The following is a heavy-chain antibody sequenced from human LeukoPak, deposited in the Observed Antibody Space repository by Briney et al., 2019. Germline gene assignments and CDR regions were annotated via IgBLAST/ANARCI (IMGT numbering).Heavy chain of an antibody. CDR1: GGSINSGSYY. D-gene: IGHD1-26*01. Sequence: SQTLSLTCTVSGGSINSGSYYWSWIRQPAGKGLEWIGRIYTSGSTDYNPSLKSRVTISVDTSKNQFSLKLSSVTAADTAVYYCARAPHYSGSNRPFDYWGQGTLVTVSS. CDR3: ARAPHYSGSNRPFDY. J-gene: IGHJ4*02. CDR2: IYTSGST. V-gene: IGHV4-61*02.